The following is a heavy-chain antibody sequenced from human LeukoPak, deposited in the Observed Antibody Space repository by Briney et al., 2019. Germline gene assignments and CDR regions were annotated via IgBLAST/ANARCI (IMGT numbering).Heavy chain of an antibody. CDR1: GGSFSGYY. CDR2: INHSGST. Sequence: SETLSLTCAVYGGSFSGYYWSWIRQPPGKGLEWIGEINHSGSTNYNPSLKSRFTISVDTSKNQFSLKLSSVTAADTAVYYCARFRGYSYGNFDYWGQGTLVTVSS. J-gene: IGHJ4*02. CDR3: ARFRGYSYGNFDY. V-gene: IGHV4-34*01. D-gene: IGHD5-18*01.